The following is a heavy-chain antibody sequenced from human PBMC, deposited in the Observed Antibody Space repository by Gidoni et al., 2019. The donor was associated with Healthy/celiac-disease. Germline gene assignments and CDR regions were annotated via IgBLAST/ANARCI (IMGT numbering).Heavy chain of an antibody. CDR3: ARHDPYYDSSGYYSHFDY. V-gene: IGHV4-39*01. D-gene: IGHD3-22*01. Sequence: QQLQESGAGLVKTSETLSLTCTVAGGSISSSSYYWGWIRQPPGKGLEWIVSMYYRGITYYNPCLKSRVTISVDTSKNQFSLKLSSVTAADTAVYYCARHDPYYDSSGYYSHFDYWGQGTLVTVSS. CDR2: MYYRGIT. CDR1: GGSISSSSYY. J-gene: IGHJ4*02.